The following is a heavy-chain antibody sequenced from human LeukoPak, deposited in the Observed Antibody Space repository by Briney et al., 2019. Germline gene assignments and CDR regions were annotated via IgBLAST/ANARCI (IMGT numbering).Heavy chain of an antibody. CDR3: ARGKVVRGVIINWFDP. J-gene: IGHJ5*02. CDR1: GGTFSSYA. V-gene: IGHV1-69*13. CDR2: IIPIFGTA. D-gene: IGHD3-10*01. Sequence: SVKVSCKASGGTFSSYAISWVRQAPGQGLEWMGGIIPIFGTANYAQKFQGRVTITADESTSTAYMELSSLRSEDTAVYYCARGKVVRGVIINWFDPWGQGTLVTVSS.